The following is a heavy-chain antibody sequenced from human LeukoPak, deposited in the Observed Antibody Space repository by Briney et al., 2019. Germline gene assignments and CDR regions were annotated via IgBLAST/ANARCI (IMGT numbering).Heavy chain of an antibody. Sequence: ASVKVSCKASGYTFTSYYMHWVRQAPGQGLEWMGIINPSGGSTSYAQKFQGRVTMTRDTSTSTVYMELSSLRSEDTAVCYCARVDGSYTVDYWGQGTLVTVSS. CDR2: INPSGGST. J-gene: IGHJ4*02. CDR1: GYTFTSYY. D-gene: IGHD1-26*01. CDR3: ARVDGSYTVDY. V-gene: IGHV1-46*01.